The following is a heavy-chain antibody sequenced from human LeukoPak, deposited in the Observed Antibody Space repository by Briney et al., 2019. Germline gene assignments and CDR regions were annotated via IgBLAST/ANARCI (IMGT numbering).Heavy chain of an antibody. D-gene: IGHD1-26*01. CDR2: ISHDGSKK. CDR3: AKDGSGDPTQNGSYWDNWFDP. Sequence: PGGSLRLSCAASGFTFSSYGMHWVRQAPGKGLEWVALISHDGSKKYYADSAKGRFTISRDNSKNTLYLQMNSLRAEDTAVYYCAKDGSGDPTQNGSYWDNWFDPWGQGTLVTVSS. V-gene: IGHV3-30*18. CDR1: GFTFSSYG. J-gene: IGHJ5*02.